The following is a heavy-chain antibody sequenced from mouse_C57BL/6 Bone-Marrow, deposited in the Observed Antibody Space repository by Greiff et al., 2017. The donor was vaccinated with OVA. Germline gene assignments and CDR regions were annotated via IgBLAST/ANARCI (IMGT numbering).Heavy chain of an antibody. J-gene: IGHJ2*01. CDR2: ISDGGSYT. Sequence: EVKLMESGGGLVKPGGSLKLSCAASGFTFSSYAMSWVRQTPEKRLEWVATISDGGSYTYYPDNVKGRFTISRDNAKNNLYLQMSHLKSEDTAMYYCARDRLLLRGRGFDYWGQGTTLTVSS. V-gene: IGHV5-4*01. CDR1: GFTFSSYA. CDR3: ARDRLLLRGRGFDY. D-gene: IGHD1-1*01.